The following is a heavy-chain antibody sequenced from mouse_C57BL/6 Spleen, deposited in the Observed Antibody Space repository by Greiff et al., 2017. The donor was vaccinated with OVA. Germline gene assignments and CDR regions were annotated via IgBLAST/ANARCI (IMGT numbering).Heavy chain of an antibody. J-gene: IGHJ2*01. CDR3: ARQLRLRYFDY. V-gene: IGHV5-17*01. Sequence: DVKLQESGGGLVKPGGSLKLSCAASGFTFSDYGMHWVRQAPEKGLEWVAYISSGSSTIYYADTVKGRFTISRDNAKNTLFLQMTSLRSEDTAMYYCARQLRLRYFDYWGQGTTLTVSS. D-gene: IGHD3-2*02. CDR1: GFTFSDYG. CDR2: ISSGSSTI.